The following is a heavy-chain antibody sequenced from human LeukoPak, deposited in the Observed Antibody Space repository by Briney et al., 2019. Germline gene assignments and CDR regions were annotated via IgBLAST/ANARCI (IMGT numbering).Heavy chain of an antibody. J-gene: IGHJ4*02. D-gene: IGHD6-19*01. Sequence: SETLSLTCTVSGGSISYYYWTWIRQPPGRGLEWIGYIYYGGSTNYSPSLKRRLTTSVDTSKNQFSLKLASVTAADTAVYYCARVTPGGYNSGWYGYYFDYWGQGTLVTVSS. CDR3: ARVTPGGYNSGWYGYYFDY. V-gene: IGHV4-59*01. CDR2: IYYGGST. CDR1: GGSISYYY.